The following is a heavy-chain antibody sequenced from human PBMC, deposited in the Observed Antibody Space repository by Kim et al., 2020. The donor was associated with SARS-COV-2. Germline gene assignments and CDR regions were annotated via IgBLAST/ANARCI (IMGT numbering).Heavy chain of an antibody. CDR2: ISWNSGSI. V-gene: IGHV3-9*01. J-gene: IGHJ6*02. CDR1: GFTFDDYA. CDR3: AKDMVLRWSASNLYYGMDV. D-gene: IGHD4-17*01. Sequence: GGSLRLSCAASGFTFDDYAMHWVRQAPGKGLEWVSGISWNSGSIGYADSVKGRFTISRDNAKNSLYLQMNSLRAEDTALYYCAKDMVLRWSASNLYYGMDVCGQGTTVTVSS.